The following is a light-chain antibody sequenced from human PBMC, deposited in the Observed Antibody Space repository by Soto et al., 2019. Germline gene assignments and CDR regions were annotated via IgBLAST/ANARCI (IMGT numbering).Light chain of an antibody. CDR3: QKYSHAPPWT. V-gene: IGKV1-27*01. CDR1: QGISNS. J-gene: IGKJ1*01. Sequence: DIQMTQSPSSLSASLGDRVTIAGRASQGISNSLAWYQQQLWKVPNLLLSPASTLQSGVPSRFSGSGSGTDFTLTISRLQPEDVATYYCQKYSHAPPWTCGQGSKVEIK. CDR2: PAS.